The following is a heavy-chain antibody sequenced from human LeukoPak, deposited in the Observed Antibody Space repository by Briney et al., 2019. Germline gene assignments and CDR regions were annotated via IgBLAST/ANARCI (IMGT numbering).Heavy chain of an antibody. D-gene: IGHD5-18*01. CDR3: AATMPGQLWLDY. J-gene: IGHJ5*01. CDR2: FDPEDGET. Sequence: GASVRVSCKVSGYTLTELSMHWVRQAPGKGLEWMGGFDPEDGETIYAQKFQGRVTMTEDTSTDTAYMELSSLRSEDTAVYYCAATMPGQLWLDYWGQEPWSPSPQ. CDR1: GYTLTELS. V-gene: IGHV1-24*01.